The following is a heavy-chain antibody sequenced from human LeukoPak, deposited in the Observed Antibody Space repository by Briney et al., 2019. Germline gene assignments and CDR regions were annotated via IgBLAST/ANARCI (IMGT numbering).Heavy chain of an antibody. Sequence: GGSLRLSCAASGFTFSNYAMNWVRQAPGKGLEWVSSISSSSSYIYYADSVKGRFTISRDNAKNSLYLQMNSLRAEDTAVYYCARGFPYYDSSGYPYWGQGTLVTVSS. J-gene: IGHJ4*02. V-gene: IGHV3-21*01. CDR3: ARGFPYYDSSGYPY. CDR1: GFTFSNYA. CDR2: ISSSSSYI. D-gene: IGHD3-22*01.